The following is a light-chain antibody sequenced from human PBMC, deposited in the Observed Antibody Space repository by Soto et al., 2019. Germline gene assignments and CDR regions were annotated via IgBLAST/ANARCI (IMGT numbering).Light chain of an antibody. J-gene: IGKJ1*01. CDR3: QQYNTYWT. CDR2: DAS. V-gene: IGKV1-5*01. CDR1: QHISSW. Sequence: DIQMTQSPSTLSASVGDRVTITCRASQHISSWLAWYQQKPGRAPKLLIYDASSLESGVPSRFSGSGSGTVFTLTISSLQPDDSATYYCQQYNTYWTFGPGTKVDNK.